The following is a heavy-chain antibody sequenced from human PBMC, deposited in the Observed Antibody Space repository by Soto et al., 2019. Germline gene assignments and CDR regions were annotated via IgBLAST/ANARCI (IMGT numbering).Heavy chain of an antibody. CDR2: IYYSGST. CDR3: ARVRTGGGSGSYYKRVDYYGMDV. Sequence: SETLSLTCTVSGGSISSYYWSWIRQPPGKGLEWIGYIYYSGSTNYNPSLKSRVTISVDTSKNQFSLKLSSVTAADTAVYYCARVRTGGGSGSYYKRVDYYGMDVWGQGTTVTVSS. D-gene: IGHD3-10*01. J-gene: IGHJ6*02. CDR1: GGSISSYY. V-gene: IGHV4-59*01.